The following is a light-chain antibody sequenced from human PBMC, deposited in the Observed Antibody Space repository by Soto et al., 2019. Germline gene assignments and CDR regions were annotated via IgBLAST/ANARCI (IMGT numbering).Light chain of an antibody. CDR2: KAS. V-gene: IGKV1-5*03. CDR1: QSISSW. CDR3: QQSDTYRS. Sequence: DIQLTQSPSTLSAFVGDRVTITCRASQSISSWLAWYQQKPGKAPKLLIYKASSLESGVPSRFSGSGSGTEFTLTISSLQPDDFGTYYRQQSDTYRSFGQGTKVEIK. J-gene: IGKJ1*01.